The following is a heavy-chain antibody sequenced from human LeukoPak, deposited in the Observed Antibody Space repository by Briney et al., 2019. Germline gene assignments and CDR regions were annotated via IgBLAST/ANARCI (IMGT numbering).Heavy chain of an antibody. V-gene: IGHV1-2*02. CDR2: INPNSGGT. J-gene: IGHJ4*02. Sequence: ASVKVSCKASGYTFTGYYMHWVRQAPGQGLECMGWINPNSGGTNYAQKFQGRVTMTRDTSISTAYMELSSLRSEDTAVYYCATGFGITMIYWGQGTLVTVSS. D-gene: IGHD3-22*01. CDR1: GYTFTGYY. CDR3: ATGFGITMIY.